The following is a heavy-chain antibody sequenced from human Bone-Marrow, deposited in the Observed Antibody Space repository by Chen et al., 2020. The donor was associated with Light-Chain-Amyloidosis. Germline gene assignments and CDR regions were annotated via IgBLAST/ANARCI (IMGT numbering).Heavy chain of an antibody. J-gene: IGHJ4*02. CDR2: ISYDGGDE. D-gene: IGHD6-19*01. CDR1: GFTFSNFA. V-gene: IGHV3-30*04. CDR3: ARDYYSEGSSGGWRIGC. Sequence: QVQLVESGGGVVQPGRSLRLSCTASGFTFSNFAIHCVRQAPGKGLEWVAVISYDGGDEYYADSVKGRFTISGDNSKSTLYLQMNSLGTEDTALYYCARDYYSEGSSGGWRIGCWGQGTLVTVSS.